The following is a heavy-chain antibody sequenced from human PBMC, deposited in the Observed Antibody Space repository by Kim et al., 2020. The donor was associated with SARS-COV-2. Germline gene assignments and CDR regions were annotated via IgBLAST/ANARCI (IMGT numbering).Heavy chain of an antibody. Sequence: DSVKGRFTISRDNSKNTLYLQMNSLRAEDTAVYYCARDLLLLGFGGIAYYWGQGTLVTVSS. CDR3: ARDLLLLGFGGIAYY. J-gene: IGHJ4*02. D-gene: IGHD3-10*01. V-gene: IGHV3-30*01.